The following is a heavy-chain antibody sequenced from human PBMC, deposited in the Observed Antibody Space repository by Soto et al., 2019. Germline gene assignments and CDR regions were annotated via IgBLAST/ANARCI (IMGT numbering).Heavy chain of an antibody. CDR3: GRGFWSEIGYDYPYFDY. J-gene: IGHJ4*02. CDR2: IYYSGST. V-gene: IGHV4-59*01. D-gene: IGHD5-12*01. Sequence: SETLSLTCTVSGGPISSYYWSWIRQPPGKGLEWIGYIYYSGSTNYNPSLKSRVTISVDTSKNQFSPKLSSVTAADTAVYYCGRGFWSEIGYDYPYFDYWGQGTLVTVSS. CDR1: GGPISSYY.